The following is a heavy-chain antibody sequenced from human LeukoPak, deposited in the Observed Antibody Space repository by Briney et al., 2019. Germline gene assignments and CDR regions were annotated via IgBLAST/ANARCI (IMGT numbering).Heavy chain of an antibody. J-gene: IGHJ4*02. CDR3: ARVNINNWHSCDY. D-gene: IGHD1-1*01. CDR2: IYHSGSP. V-gene: IGHV4-4*02. CDR1: GGSISSNNW. Sequence: SETLSLTCAVSGGSISSNNWWGWVRQPPGKGLEWIGEIYHSGSPNYNPSLKSRVTISVDKSRNHFPLNLSSVTAADTAVYYCARVNINNWHSCDYWGQGTLVTVSS.